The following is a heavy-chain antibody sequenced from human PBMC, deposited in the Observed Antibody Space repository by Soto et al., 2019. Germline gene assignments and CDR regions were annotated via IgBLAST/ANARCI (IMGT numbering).Heavy chain of an antibody. V-gene: IGHV4-59*01. J-gene: IGHJ5*02. CDR3: AREGIAALENWFDP. Sequence: QVQLQESGPGLVKPSETLSLTCTVSDDSISNYYWSWIRQSPGKGLEWIGYIYYRGSTNYNPSLKRRVTMSIDTSKNQFSLELSSVTAADTAVYYCAREGIAALENWFDPWGQGTLVTVSS. CDR2: IYYRGST. CDR1: DDSISNYY. D-gene: IGHD6-13*01.